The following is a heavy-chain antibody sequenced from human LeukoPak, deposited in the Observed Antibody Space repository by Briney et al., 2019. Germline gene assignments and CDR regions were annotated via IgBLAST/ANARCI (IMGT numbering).Heavy chain of an antibody. Sequence: ASVKASCKASGYTFTNYYLHWVRQAPGQGLEWMGIINPSGGSTSYAQKFQGRVTMTRDMSTSTVYMELSSLRSEDTAVYYCARNSPDSSDYYISYYSYMDVWGKGTTVTVSS. V-gene: IGHV1-46*01. CDR2: INPSGGST. J-gene: IGHJ6*03. D-gene: IGHD3-22*01. CDR3: ARNSPDSSDYYISYYSYMDV. CDR1: GYTFTNYY.